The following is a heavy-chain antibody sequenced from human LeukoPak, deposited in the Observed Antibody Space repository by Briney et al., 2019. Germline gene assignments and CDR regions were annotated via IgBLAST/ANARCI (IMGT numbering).Heavy chain of an antibody. J-gene: IGHJ5*02. CDR1: GGSISSYC. CDR3: ARDYGVDWFDP. D-gene: IGHD4-17*01. Sequence: SETLSLTCTVSGGSISSYCWSWIRQPPGKGLEWVGYIYYSGSTNYNPSPKSRVTISVDTSTNQFSLKRSSVTAADTAVYYCARDYGVDWFDPWGQGTLVTVSS. V-gene: IGHV4-59*01. CDR2: IYYSGST.